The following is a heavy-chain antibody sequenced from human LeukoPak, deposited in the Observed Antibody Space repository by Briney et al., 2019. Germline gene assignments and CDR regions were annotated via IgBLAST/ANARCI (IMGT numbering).Heavy chain of an antibody. D-gene: IGHD2-2*01. CDR2: IRYDGSNK. V-gene: IGHV3-30*02. CDR3: AKVPGGCRSTSCYAEYFQH. J-gene: IGHJ1*01. CDR1: GFTFSSYG. Sequence: PGGSLRLSCAASGFTFSSYGMHWVRQAPGKGLEWVAFIRYDGSNKYYADSVKGRFTISRDNSKNTLYLQMNSLRAEDTAVYYCAKVPGGCRSTSCYAEYFQHWGQGTLVTVSS.